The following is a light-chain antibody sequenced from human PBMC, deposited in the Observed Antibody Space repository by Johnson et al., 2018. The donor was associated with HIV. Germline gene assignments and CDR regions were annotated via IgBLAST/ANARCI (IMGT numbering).Light chain of an antibody. J-gene: IGLJ1*01. CDR1: SSNIGNNY. CDR2: DNN. V-gene: IGLV1-51*01. Sequence: QSVLTQPPSVSAAPGQKVTISCSGSSSNIGNNYVSWYQQLPGTAPKVLIYDNNKRPSGIPDRFSGSKSGTSATLGIAGLQTGDEADYYCGTWDSSLTVGVFGSGTKVTVL. CDR3: GTWDSSLTVGV.